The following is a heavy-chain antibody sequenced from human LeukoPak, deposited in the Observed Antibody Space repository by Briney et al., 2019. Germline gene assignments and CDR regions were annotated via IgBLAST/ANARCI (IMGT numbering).Heavy chain of an antibody. J-gene: IGHJ4*02. CDR2: IRSSDSTT. D-gene: IGHD3-22*01. V-gene: IGHV3-48*04. CDR1: GFSFSGYG. Sequence: GGSLRLTCAASGFSFSGYGMKWVRQAPGKGLEWLSYIRSSDSTTYYADSVKGRFTISRDNAKNSLYLQMDSLRVEDTAVYYCAKRGDSSAHSFDYWGQGTLATVSS. CDR3: AKRGDSSAHSFDY.